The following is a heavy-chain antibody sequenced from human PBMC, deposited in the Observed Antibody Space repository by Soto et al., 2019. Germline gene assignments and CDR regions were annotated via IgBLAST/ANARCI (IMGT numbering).Heavy chain of an antibody. J-gene: IGHJ6*02. CDR2: ISHSGST. CDR3: ARGLRASFGFLLSYYSSSMHL. V-gene: IGHV4-34*01. Sequence: PSETLSLTCAVYGGSLRDYYWGWIRQPPGKGLECIGEISHSGSTNYNWSLKSRVTISVDTSKNQFSLKLNSVTAADTAVYYCARGLRASFGFLLSYYSSSMHLWAHATTFS. CDR1: GGSLRDYY. D-gene: IGHD3-10*01.